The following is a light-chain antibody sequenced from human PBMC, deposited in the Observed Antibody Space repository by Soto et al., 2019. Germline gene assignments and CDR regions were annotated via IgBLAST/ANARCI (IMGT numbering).Light chain of an antibody. CDR3: QQYNTWPLT. Sequence: ETAMTQSPATLSVSPGERATLSCRASQNIGSQLAWYQQKPGQTPRLLIYGASTRATGNSGRFSGSGSGTEFTLTISNLQSEDFAVYYCQQYNTWPLTFGGGTKVEIK. J-gene: IGKJ4*01. CDR2: GAS. V-gene: IGKV3D-15*01. CDR1: QNIGSQ.